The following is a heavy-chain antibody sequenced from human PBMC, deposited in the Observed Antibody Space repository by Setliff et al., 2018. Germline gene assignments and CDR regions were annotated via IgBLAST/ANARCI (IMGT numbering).Heavy chain of an antibody. CDR1: GGSISSYY. Sequence: PSETLSLTCTVSGGSISSYYWSWIRQPAGKGLEWIGYIYYSGSTNYNPSLKSRVTISVDTSKNQFSLKLSSVTAADTAVYYCATRIEGYSYGHHYFDYWGQGTLVTVSS. D-gene: IGHD5-18*01. V-gene: IGHV4-59*08. CDR3: ATRIEGYSYGHHYFDY. CDR2: IYYSGST. J-gene: IGHJ4*02.